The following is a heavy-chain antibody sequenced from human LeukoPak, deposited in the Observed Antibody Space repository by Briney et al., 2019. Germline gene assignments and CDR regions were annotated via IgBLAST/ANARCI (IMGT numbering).Heavy chain of an antibody. V-gene: IGHV3-23*01. D-gene: IGHD5-12*01. J-gene: IGHJ3*02. CDR3: AKDADIVATIGGGAFDI. CDR1: GFTFSSYA. Sequence: GGSLRLSCAASGFTFSSYAVSWVRQAPGKGLEWVSAISGSGGSTYYADSVKGRFTISRDNSKNTLYLQMNSLRAEDTAVYYCAKDADIVATIGGGAFDIWGQGTMVTVSS. CDR2: ISGSGGST.